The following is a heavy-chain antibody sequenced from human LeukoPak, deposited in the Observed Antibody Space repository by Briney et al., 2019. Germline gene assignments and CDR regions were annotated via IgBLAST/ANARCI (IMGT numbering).Heavy chain of an antibody. CDR3: ARDPVCDY. D-gene: IGHD5/OR15-5a*01. CDR1: GFTFSSYS. V-gene: IGHV3-48*02. J-gene: IGHJ4*02. CDR2: ISSSSSTI. Sequence: GGSLRLSCAASGFTFSSYSMNWVRQAPGKGLEWVSYISSSSSTIYYADSVKGRFTISRDNAKNSLYQQMNSLRDEDTAVYYCARDPVCDYWGQGTLVTVSS.